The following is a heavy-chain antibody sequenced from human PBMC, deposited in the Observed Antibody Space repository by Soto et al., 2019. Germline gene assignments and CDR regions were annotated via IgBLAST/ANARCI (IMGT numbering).Heavy chain of an antibody. CDR3: ARRMTLVG. D-gene: IGHD2-15*01. CDR2: IDPDDSHT. Sequence: PGESLKISCQGSGDSFATYCINWVRQMPGKGLEWTGRIDPDDSHTNYSPSLQGHVTISVDKSINTAYLHWNSLKASDNAMYYCARRMTLVGWGQGTLVTVSS. CDR1: GDSFATYC. V-gene: IGHV5-10-1*01. J-gene: IGHJ4*02.